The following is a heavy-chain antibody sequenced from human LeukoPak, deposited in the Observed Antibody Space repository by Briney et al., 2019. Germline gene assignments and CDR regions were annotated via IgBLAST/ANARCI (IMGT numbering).Heavy chain of an antibody. CDR2: ISSSGTTI. Sequence: GGSLRLSCAASKFTFSDYYMTWIRQAPGKGLEWVSYISSSGTTIYYADSVKGRFTISRDNAKNSLYLQMNSLRVEDTAVYYCARDLGDGYTPFDYWSQGTLVTVSS. V-gene: IGHV3-11*04. CDR3: ARDLGDGYTPFDY. CDR1: KFTFSDYY. D-gene: IGHD5-24*01. J-gene: IGHJ4*02.